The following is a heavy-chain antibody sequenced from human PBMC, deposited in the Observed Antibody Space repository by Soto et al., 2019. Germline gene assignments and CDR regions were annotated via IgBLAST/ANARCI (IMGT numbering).Heavy chain of an antibody. D-gene: IGHD2-15*01. CDR1: GFTFSSYW. J-gene: IGHJ6*02. CDR3: ARVGYCSGGSCSHYYYGMDV. V-gene: IGHV3-74*01. CDR2: INSDGSST. Sequence: GGSLRLSCAASGFTFSSYWMHWVRQAPGKGLVWVSRINSDGSSTSYADSVKGRFTISRDNAKNTLYLQMNSLRAEDTAVYHCARVGYCSGGSCSHYYYGMDVWGQGTTVTVSS.